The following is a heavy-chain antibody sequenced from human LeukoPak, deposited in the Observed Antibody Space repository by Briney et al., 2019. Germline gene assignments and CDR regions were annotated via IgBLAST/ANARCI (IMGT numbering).Heavy chain of an antibody. D-gene: IGHD3-3*01. CDR2: ISGSGGST. Sequence: GGSLRLSCAASGFTFSSYAMSWVRQAPGKGLEWVSAISGSGGSTYYADSVKGRFTISRDNSKNTLYLQMNSLRAEDTAVYYCAKVRDGIFGVDHFDYWGQGTLVTVSS. V-gene: IGHV3-23*01. CDR1: GFTFSSYA. J-gene: IGHJ4*02. CDR3: AKVRDGIFGVDHFDY.